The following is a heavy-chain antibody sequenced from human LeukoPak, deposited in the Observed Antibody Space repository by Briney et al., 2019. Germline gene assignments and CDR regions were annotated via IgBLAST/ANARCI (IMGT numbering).Heavy chain of an antibody. V-gene: IGHV3-74*01. Sequence: GGPLRLSCAASGFTFGNYWMHWVRQAPGKGLVWVSRINSDGSSTNYADSLKGRFTISRDNAKQTLYLQMNSLTAADTAVYYCARGQTYYDDSTGYHYYAFDIWGQGTMVTVSS. D-gene: IGHD3-9*01. CDR1: GFTFGNYW. CDR3: ARGQTYYDDSTGYHYYAFDI. J-gene: IGHJ3*02. CDR2: INSDGSST.